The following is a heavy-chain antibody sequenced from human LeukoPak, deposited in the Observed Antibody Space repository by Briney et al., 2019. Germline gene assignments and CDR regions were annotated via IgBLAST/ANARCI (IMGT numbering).Heavy chain of an antibody. V-gene: IGHV4-4*02. CDR2: IYHSGST. CDR1: GGSISSNNW. J-gene: IGHJ4*02. CDR3: ARSYSSSPGFDY. Sequence: SETLSLTCAVSGGSISSNNWWSWVRQPPGKGLEWIGEIYHSGSTNYNPSLKSRVTISVDKSKNQFSLKLSSVTAADTAVYYCARSYSSSPGFDYWGQGTLVTVSS. D-gene: IGHD6-13*01.